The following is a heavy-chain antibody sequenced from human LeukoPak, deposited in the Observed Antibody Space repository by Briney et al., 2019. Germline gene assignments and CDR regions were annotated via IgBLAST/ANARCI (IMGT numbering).Heavy chain of an antibody. D-gene: IGHD2-15*01. CDR2: IYTGETT. J-gene: IGHJ4*02. CDR1: GFTVSSKY. Sequence: GGSLRLSCAASGFTVSSKYMSWVRQAPGKGLEWVSVIYTGETTYYADSVKGRFTISRDNSKNTLYLQMDGLRADDTAVYYCADITWTRGQSFDNWGQGTLVTVSA. CDR3: ADITWTRGQSFDN. V-gene: IGHV3-66*01.